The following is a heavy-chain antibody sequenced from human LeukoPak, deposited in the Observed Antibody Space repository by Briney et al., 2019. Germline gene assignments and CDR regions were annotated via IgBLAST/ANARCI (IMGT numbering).Heavy chain of an antibody. J-gene: IGHJ4*02. Sequence: ASVKVSCKASGYTFTGYYMHWVRQAPGQGLEWMGWINPNSGGTNYAQKFQGRVTMTRDTSISTAYMELSRLRPDDTAVYYCATQTERAVAGTSSIDYWGQGTLVTVSS. V-gene: IGHV1-2*02. CDR1: GYTFTGYY. D-gene: IGHD6-19*01. CDR3: ATQTERAVAGTSSIDY. CDR2: INPNSGGT.